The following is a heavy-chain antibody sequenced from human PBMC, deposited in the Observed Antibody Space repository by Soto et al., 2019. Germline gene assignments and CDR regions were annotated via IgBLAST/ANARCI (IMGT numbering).Heavy chain of an antibody. CDR1: GYTFTSYY. CDR3: ARAWGIAAAIDY. CDR2: INPSGGST. D-gene: IGHD6-13*01. V-gene: IGHV1-46*03. J-gene: IGHJ4*02. Sequence: QVQLVQSGAEVKKPGASVKVSCKASGYTFTSYYMHWVRQAPGQGLEWMGIINPSGGSTSYAQKFQGRVTMTRDTSTSSVYMELSSLRSEDTAVYYCARAWGIAAAIDYWGQGTLVTVSS.